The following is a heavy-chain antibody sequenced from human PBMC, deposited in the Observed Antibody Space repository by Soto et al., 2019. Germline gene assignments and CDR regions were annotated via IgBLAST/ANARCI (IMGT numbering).Heavy chain of an antibody. CDR2: ISGSDGST. J-gene: IGHJ4*02. V-gene: IGHV3-23*01. D-gene: IGHD6-13*01. CDR1: EFSFSSYA. Sequence: PGGSLRPSFVASEFSFSSYAMTWVPQAPGKGLERVSVISGSDGSTYYAHSVKGGFTMSRDNTKNPLYLQMNSLRAEDTAVYYCAKDRERDAWYEDYWGQGTLVTVSS. CDR3: AKDRERDAWYEDY.